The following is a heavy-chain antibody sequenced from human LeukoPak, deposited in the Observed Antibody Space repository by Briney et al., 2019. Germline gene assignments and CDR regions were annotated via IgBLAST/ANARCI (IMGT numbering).Heavy chain of an antibody. V-gene: IGHV3-23*01. Sequence: GGSLRLSCAASGFTFSSSAMSWVRQAPGKGLEWVSTISGSGDRTYYADSVKGRFTISRDNAKNSLYLQMNSLRAEDTAVYYCARDNRGPSPWWFDPWGQGTLVTVSS. D-gene: IGHD2/OR15-2a*01. CDR3: ARDNRGPSPWWFDP. CDR2: ISGSGDRT. CDR1: GFTFSSSA. J-gene: IGHJ5*02.